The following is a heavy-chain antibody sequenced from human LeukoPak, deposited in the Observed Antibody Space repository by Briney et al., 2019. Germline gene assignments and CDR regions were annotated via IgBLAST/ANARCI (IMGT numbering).Heavy chain of an antibody. CDR3: ARDLGYGSGSSSGMDV. J-gene: IGHJ6*02. CDR2: IYYSGST. V-gene: IGHV4-39*07. D-gene: IGHD3-10*01. Sequence: SETLSLTCTVSGGSISSNSYYWGWIRQPPGKGLEWIGSIYYSGSTYYNPSLKSRVTISVDTSKNQFSLKLSSVTAADTAVYYCARDLGYGSGSSSGMDVWGQGTTVTVSS. CDR1: GGSISSNSYY.